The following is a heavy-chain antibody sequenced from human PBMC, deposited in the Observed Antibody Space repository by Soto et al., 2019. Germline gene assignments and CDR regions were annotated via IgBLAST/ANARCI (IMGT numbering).Heavy chain of an antibody. J-gene: IGHJ4*02. CDR2: ISSSRSYI. Sequence: EVQLVESGGGLVKPGGSLRLSCAASGFTFSSYSMNWVRQAPGKGLEWVSSISSSRSYIYYADSVKGRFTISRDNAKNPLYLQRTSLRAADTAVYYCARDPSSWYRFDYWGQGTLVTVSS. CDR3: ARDPSSWYRFDY. CDR1: GFTFSSYS. V-gene: IGHV3-21*01. D-gene: IGHD6-13*01.